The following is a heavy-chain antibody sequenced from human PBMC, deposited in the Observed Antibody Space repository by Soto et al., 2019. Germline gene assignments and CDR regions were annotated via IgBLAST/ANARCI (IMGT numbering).Heavy chain of an antibody. CDR1: GCTFSNYA. J-gene: IGHJ4*02. CDR2: IIPIFGTA. D-gene: IGHD3-10*01. Sequence: GAAVKVSCTASGCTFSNYASSWVREAPGQGLEWMGGIIPIFGTANYAQKFQGRVTITADESTSTAYMELSSLRSEPTAVYYCARLAGSNYWGQGTLVSVSS. V-gene: IGHV1-69*13. CDR3: ARLAGSNY.